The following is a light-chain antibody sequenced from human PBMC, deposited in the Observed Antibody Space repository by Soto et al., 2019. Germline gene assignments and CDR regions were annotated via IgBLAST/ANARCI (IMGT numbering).Light chain of an antibody. J-gene: IGKJ4*01. CDR2: DAS. Sequence: IHITQSRSTLSASVGDRVTITCRASQSISSWLAWYQQKPGKAPKLLIYDASSLESGVPARFSGSGSGTDFTLTISSLEPEDFAVYYCQHRSNWPLTFGGGTKVDIK. CDR3: QHRSNWPLT. CDR1: QSISSW. V-gene: IGKV1-5*01.